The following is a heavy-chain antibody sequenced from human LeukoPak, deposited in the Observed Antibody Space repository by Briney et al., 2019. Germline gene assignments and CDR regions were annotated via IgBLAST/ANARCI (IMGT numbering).Heavy chain of an antibody. J-gene: IGHJ3*02. CDR2: INPNSGGT. D-gene: IGHD3-10*01. V-gene: IGHV1-2*06. CDR1: GGTFSSYA. CDR3: ARVGRGVIINAFDI. Sequence: ASVKVSCKASGGTFSSYAISWVRQAPGQGLEWMGRINPNSGGTNYAQKFQGRVTMTRDTSISTAYMELSRLRSDDTAVYYCARVGRGVIINAFDIWGQGTMVTVSS.